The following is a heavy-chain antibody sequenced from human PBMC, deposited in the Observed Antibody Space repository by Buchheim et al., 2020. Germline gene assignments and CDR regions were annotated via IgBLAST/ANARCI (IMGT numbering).Heavy chain of an antibody. CDR2: ISYDGSNK. D-gene: IGHD1-14*01. V-gene: IGHV3-30*18. CDR1: GFTFSSYG. Sequence: QVQLVESGGGVVQPGRSLRLSCAASGFTFSSYGMHWVRQAPGKGLEWVAVISYDGSNKYYADSVKGRFTISRDNSKNTLSLQMNSLRAEDTAVYYCAKDRSRRDYYYGMDVWGQGTT. J-gene: IGHJ6*02. CDR3: AKDRSRRDYYYGMDV.